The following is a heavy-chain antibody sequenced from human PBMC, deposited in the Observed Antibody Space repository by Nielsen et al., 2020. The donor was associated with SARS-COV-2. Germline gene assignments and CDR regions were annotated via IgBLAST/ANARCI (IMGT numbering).Heavy chain of an antibody. D-gene: IGHD2-2*03. Sequence: GGSLRLSCTASGFTFSNSAMSWVRQTSGKGRERVTSISGSGDRTDYADSVKGRVIISRDNSKNTLHLQMNSLRAEDTALYFCAKDFHGSVADFFGNWGQGTLVTVSS. V-gene: IGHV3-23*01. CDR1: GFTFSNSA. CDR3: AKDFHGSVADFFGN. J-gene: IGHJ4*02. CDR2: ISGSGDRT.